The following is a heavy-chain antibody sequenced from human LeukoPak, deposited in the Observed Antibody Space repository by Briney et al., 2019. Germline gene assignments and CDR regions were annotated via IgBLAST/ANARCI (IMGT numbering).Heavy chain of an antibody. CDR1: GGSMNTYY. CDR2: IYHSGDT. CDR3: ARVVRSGSYLYPDWFDP. V-gene: IGHV4-59*01. D-gene: IGHD3-10*01. J-gene: IGHJ5*02. Sequence: SETLSLTCTVSGGSMNTYYWSWIRQPPGKGLEWIGYIYHSGDTKYNPSFKSRLTMSVDTSKNQFSLRLNSVTAADTAVYYCARVVRSGSYLYPDWFDPWGQGTLVTVSS.